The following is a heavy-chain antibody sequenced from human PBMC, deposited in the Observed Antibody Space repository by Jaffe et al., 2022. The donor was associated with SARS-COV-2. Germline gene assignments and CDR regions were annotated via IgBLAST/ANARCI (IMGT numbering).Heavy chain of an antibody. V-gene: IGHV4-59*01. CDR2: IYYSGST. CDR3: ARGVVVPAASLNNWFDP. Sequence: QVQLQESGPGLVKPSETLSLTCTVSGGSISSYYWSWIRQPPGKGLEWIGYIYYSGSTNYNPSLKSRVTISVDTSKNQFSLKLSSVTAADTAVYYCARGVVVPAASLNNWFDPWGQGTLVTVSS. CDR1: GGSISSYY. D-gene: IGHD2-2*01. J-gene: IGHJ5*02.